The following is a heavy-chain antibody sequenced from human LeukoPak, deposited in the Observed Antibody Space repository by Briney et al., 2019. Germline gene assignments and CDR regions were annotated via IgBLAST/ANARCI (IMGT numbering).Heavy chain of an antibody. D-gene: IGHD3-16*01. J-gene: IGHJ4*02. CDR1: GFIFSTYE. CDR3: ARFGVT. CDR2: ISSSGNTI. V-gene: IGHV3-48*03. Sequence: GGSLRRSCAASGFIFSTYEMNWVRQAPGKGLEWVSYISSSGNTIYYADSVKGRFTISRDNAKNSLYLQMNSLGAEDTAVYYCARFGVTWGQGTLVTVSS.